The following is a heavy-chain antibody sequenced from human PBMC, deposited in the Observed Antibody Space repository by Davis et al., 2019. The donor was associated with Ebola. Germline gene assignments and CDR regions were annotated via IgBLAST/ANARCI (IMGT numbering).Heavy chain of an antibody. V-gene: IGHV3-21*04. CDR2: ISSSSYYI. CDR3: ARRADY. J-gene: IGHJ4*02. Sequence: GESLKISCAASGFTFSTYSMNWVRQAPGKGLEWVSSISSSSYYIYYADSLKGRFTISRDNAKNSLYLQMNSLRAEDTAVYYCARRADYWGQGTLVTVSS. CDR1: GFTFSTYS.